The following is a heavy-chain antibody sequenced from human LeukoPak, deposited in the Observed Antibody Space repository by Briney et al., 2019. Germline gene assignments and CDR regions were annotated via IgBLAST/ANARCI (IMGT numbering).Heavy chain of an antibody. J-gene: IGHJ4*02. CDR3: AKRGVVIRVILVGFHKEAYYFDS. D-gene: IGHD3-22*01. V-gene: IGHV3-23*01. Sequence: QPGGSLRLSCAVSGITLSNYGMSWVHQAQGKGLEWVAGISDSGGSTNYADSVKGRFTISRDNPKNTLYLQMNSLRAEDTAVYFCAKRGVVIRVILVGFHKEAYYFDSWGQGALVTVSS. CDR1: GITLSNYG. CDR2: ISDSGGST.